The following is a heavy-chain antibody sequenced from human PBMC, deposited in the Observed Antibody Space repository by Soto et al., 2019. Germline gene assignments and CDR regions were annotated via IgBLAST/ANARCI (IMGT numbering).Heavy chain of an antibody. CDR2: IHHSTGA. CDR3: ARNDAYDMDV. D-gene: IGHD3-22*01. J-gene: IGHJ6*02. CDR1: GASISSSYW. Sequence: QVQLQESGPGLVKPSGTLSLTCAVSGASISSSYWWSWVRQPPGKGLEWIGEIHHSTGANYNPSLRSRVIISVDTSKNQLFLRVTSVTVADTAVYFCARNDAYDMDVGGQGTTVTVSS. V-gene: IGHV4-4*02.